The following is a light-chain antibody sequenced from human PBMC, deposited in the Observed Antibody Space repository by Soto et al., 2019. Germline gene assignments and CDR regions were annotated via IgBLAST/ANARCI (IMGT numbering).Light chain of an antibody. V-gene: IGKV3-11*01. CDR3: QHYGSSPGLT. CDR1: QSVSSY. CDR2: GAS. Sequence: EIVLTQSPATLSLSPGERATLSCRASQSVSSYLAWYQQKPGQAPRLLIYGASTRATGIPARFSGSGSETDFTLTISSLEPEDFAVYYCQHYGSSPGLTFGGGTKVDIK. J-gene: IGKJ4*01.